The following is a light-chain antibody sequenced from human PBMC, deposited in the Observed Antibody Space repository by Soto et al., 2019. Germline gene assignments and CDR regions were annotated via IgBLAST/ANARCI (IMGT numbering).Light chain of an antibody. V-gene: IGLV2-11*01. Sequence: QSALTQPPSASGSPGQSVTISCTGNSNDVGHSSFISWYQQHPGKGPKLIIYEVSKRPSGVPDRFSGSKSGNTASLTISGLQAEDEADYYCCSYAGSYTWVFGTGTKLTVL. CDR1: SNDVGHSSF. CDR2: EVS. CDR3: CSYAGSYTWV. J-gene: IGLJ1*01.